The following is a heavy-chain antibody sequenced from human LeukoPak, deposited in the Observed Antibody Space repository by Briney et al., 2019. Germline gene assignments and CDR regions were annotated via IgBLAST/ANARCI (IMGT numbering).Heavy chain of an antibody. D-gene: IGHD2-2*01. J-gene: IGHJ4*02. CDR1: GFTFSTYA. Sequence: GGSLRLSCAASGFTFSTYAMSWVRQAPGKRLEWVSFISVSGDTTYYADSVKGRFTISRDNSKNTLYLQMNSLRAEDTAVYYCAKTFCSSPSCYSPDYWGQGTLVTVSS. CDR2: ISVSGDTT. CDR3: AKTFCSSPSCYSPDY. V-gene: IGHV3-23*01.